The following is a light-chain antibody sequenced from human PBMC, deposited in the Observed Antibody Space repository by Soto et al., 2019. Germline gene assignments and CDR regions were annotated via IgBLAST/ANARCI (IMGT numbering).Light chain of an antibody. V-gene: IGKV1-5*01. CDR1: QSISSW. CDR3: QQYNSYSPT. J-gene: IGKJ1*01. Sequence: FQPTQSPSTLSASVGARLTITWRASQSISSWLAWYQQKPGKAPKLLIYDASSLESGVPSRFSGSGSGTEFTLTISSLQPDDFATYYCQQYNSYSPTFGQGTKVDIK. CDR2: DAS.